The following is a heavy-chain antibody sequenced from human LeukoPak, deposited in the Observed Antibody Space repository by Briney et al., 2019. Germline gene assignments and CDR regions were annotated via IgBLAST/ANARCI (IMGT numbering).Heavy chain of an antibody. CDR2: INPNSGGT. CDR1: GYTFTGYY. Sequence: ASVKVSCKASGYTFTGYYMHWVRQAPGQGLEWMGRINPNSGGTNYAQKFQGRVTMTRDTSISTAYMELSRLRSDDTAVYYCAREVGYYYDSSGYGPGDYWGQGTLVTVSS. D-gene: IGHD3-22*01. CDR3: AREVGYYYDSSGYGPGDY. J-gene: IGHJ4*02. V-gene: IGHV1-2*06.